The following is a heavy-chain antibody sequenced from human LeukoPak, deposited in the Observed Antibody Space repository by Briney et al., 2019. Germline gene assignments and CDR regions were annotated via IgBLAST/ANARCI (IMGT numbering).Heavy chain of an antibody. Sequence: SETLSLTCTVSGGSISSGPHYWGWIRQSPGKGLEWIGSIYYSGSTDYNPSLKSRVTISVDTSKNQISLKLSSVTAADTAVYYCARSTDHFDYWGQGTLVTVSS. CDR2: IYYSGST. CDR3: ARSTDHFDY. D-gene: IGHD5/OR15-5a*01. CDR1: GGSISSGPHY. V-gene: IGHV4-39*01. J-gene: IGHJ4*02.